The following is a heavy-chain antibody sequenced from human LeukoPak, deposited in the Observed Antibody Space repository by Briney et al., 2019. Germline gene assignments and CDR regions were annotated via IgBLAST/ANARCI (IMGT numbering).Heavy chain of an antibody. CDR1: GGSISSYY. D-gene: IGHD6-6*01. J-gene: IGHJ4*02. CDR3: ARVWYSSSPRLGYFDY. V-gene: IGHV4-59*01. CDR2: IYYSGST. Sequence: PSETLSLTCTVSGGSISSYYWSWIRQPPGKGLEWIGYIYYSGSTNYNPSHKSRVTISVDTSKNQFSLKLSSVTAADTAVYYCARVWYSSSPRLGYFDYWGQGTLVTVSS.